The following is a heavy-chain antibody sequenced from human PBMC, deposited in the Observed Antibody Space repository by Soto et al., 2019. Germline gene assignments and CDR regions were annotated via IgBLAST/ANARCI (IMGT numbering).Heavy chain of an antibody. CDR1: GGSITNSSYYW. CDR3: ARAAMGGSSWPFDY. Sequence: SETLSLTCTVSGGSITNSSYYWWSWVRQPPGKGLEWIGEIYHSGSTNYNPSLKSRVTISVDKSKNQFSLKLSSVTAADTAVYYCARAAMGGSSWPFDYWGQGTLVTVSS. D-gene: IGHD6-13*01. V-gene: IGHV4-4*02. CDR2: IYHSGST. J-gene: IGHJ4*02.